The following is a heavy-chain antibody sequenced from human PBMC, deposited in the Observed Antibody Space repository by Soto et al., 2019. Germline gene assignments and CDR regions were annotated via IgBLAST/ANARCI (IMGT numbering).Heavy chain of an antibody. Sequence: PGGSLRLSCAASGFTFSSYAMSWVRQAPGKGLEWVSAISGSGGSTYYADSVKGRFTISRDNSKNTLYLQMNSLRAEDTAVYYCAKGVLSYGDYEQTNGLFDYWGQGTLVTVSS. CDR2: ISGSGGST. V-gene: IGHV3-23*01. CDR1: GFTFSSYA. J-gene: IGHJ4*02. CDR3: AKGVLSYGDYEQTNGLFDY. D-gene: IGHD4-17*01.